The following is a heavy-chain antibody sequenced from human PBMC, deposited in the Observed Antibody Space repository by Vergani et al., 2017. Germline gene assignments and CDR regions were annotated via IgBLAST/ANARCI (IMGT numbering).Heavy chain of an antibody. D-gene: IGHD2-2*01. V-gene: IGHV1-45*02. CDR3: ALAESSTSCINSVCITPETGSWFDP. J-gene: IGHJ5*02. Sequence: QMQLVQSGAEVKKTGSSVKVSCKASGYTFTYRYLHWVRQAPGQALEWMGWITPFNGNTNYAQKFQDRVTITRDRSMSTAYMELSSLRSEDTAMYYCALAESSTSCINSVCITPETGSWFDPWSQGTLLTVSS. CDR2: ITPFNGNT. CDR1: GYTFTYRY.